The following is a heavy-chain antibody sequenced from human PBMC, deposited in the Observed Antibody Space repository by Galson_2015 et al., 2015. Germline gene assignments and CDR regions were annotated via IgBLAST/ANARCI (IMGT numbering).Heavy chain of an antibody. CDR3: AKDNDYGGNSAYFDY. D-gene: IGHD4-23*01. CDR1: GFTFDDYA. Sequence: SLRLSCAASGFTFDDYAMHWVRQAPGKGLEWVSGISWNSGSIGYADSVKGRFTISRDNTKNSLYLHMNSLRAEDTALYYCAKDNDYGGNSAYFDYWGQGTLVTVSS. CDR2: ISWNSGSI. V-gene: IGHV3-9*01. J-gene: IGHJ4*02.